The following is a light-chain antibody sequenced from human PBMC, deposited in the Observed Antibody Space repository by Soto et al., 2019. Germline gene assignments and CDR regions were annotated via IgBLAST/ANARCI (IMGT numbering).Light chain of an antibody. CDR1: SSNIGAGYD. CDR3: QSYASSLSVL. J-gene: IGLJ7*01. V-gene: IGLV1-40*01. CDR2: GNS. Sequence: QSVLTQPPSVSGAPGQRVTISCTGSSSNIGAGYDVHWYQQLPGTAPKLLIYGNSNRPSGVPDRFSGSESGTSASLAITGLQAEDEADYYCQSYASSLSVLFGGGTQLTVL.